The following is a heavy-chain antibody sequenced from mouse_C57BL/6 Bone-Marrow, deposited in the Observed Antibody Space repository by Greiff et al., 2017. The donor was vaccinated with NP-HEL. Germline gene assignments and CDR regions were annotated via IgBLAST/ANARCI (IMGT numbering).Heavy chain of an antibody. J-gene: IGHJ3*01. V-gene: IGHV5-17*01. CDR1: GFTFSDYG. Sequence: EVKVEESGGGLVKPGGSLKLSCAASGFTFSDYGMHWVRQAPEKGLEWVAYISSGSSTIYYADTVKGRFTISRDNAKNTLFLQMTSLRSEDTAMYYCAREGGWLLTFAYWGQGTLVTVSA. CDR3: AREGGWLLTFAY. CDR2: ISSGSSTI. D-gene: IGHD2-3*01.